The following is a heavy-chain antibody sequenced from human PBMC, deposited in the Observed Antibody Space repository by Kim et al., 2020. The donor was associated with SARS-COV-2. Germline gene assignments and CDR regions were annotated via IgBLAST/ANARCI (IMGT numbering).Heavy chain of an antibody. J-gene: IGHJ6*02. CDR3: TRHESTGYDYYYGMDV. V-gene: IGHV5-51*01. D-gene: IGHD3-22*01. Sequence: RYSPSFQGQVTISADKSISTAYLQWSSLKASDTAIYYCTRHESTGYDYYYGMDVWGRGTTVTVSS.